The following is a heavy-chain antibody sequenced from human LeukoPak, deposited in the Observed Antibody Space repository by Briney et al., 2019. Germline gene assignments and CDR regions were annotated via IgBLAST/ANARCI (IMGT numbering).Heavy chain of an antibody. Sequence: GGSLTLSRVASGFTFSDAWMSWVCQAPAKGLEWVGHIKSKSYGATTDYAAPVKGRFAISRDDSTNTLYLQMISLKTEDTAVYYCTTGSASHWGQGTLVTVSS. CDR2: IKSKSYGATT. CDR3: TTGSASH. V-gene: IGHV3-15*01. J-gene: IGHJ4*02. D-gene: IGHD2-15*01. CDR1: GFTFSDAW.